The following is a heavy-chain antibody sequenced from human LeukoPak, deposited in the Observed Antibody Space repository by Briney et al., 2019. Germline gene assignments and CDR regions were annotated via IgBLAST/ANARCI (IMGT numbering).Heavy chain of an antibody. J-gene: IGHJ4*02. Sequence: PSETLSLTCTVSGGSISSYYWSWIRQPPGKGLEWIGDIYYSGSTNYNPSLKSRVTISVDTPKNQFSLKLSSVTAADTAVYYCARVKTSGEIDYWGQGTLVTVSS. V-gene: IGHV4-59*01. CDR3: ARVKTSGEIDY. CDR2: IYYSGST. D-gene: IGHD5-12*01. CDR1: GGSISSYY.